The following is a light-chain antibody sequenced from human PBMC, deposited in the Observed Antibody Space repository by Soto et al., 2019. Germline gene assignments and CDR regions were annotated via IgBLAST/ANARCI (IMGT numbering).Light chain of an antibody. Sequence: DIQMTQSPSSLSASVGDRVTITCQASQAIRNYLNWYQQRPGTAPKLLIYGGSTLATGVPSRFSGRGSAADFTLTISSLQPADIATYYCQQYETLPPTFGGGTKVEIK. J-gene: IGKJ4*01. CDR1: QAIRNY. CDR2: GGS. V-gene: IGKV1-33*01. CDR3: QQYETLPPT.